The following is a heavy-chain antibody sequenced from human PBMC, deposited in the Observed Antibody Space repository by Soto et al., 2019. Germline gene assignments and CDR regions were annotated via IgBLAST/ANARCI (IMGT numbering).Heavy chain of an antibody. CDR3: ARVGRDISSGAGGPSLYYFDY. D-gene: IGHD6-13*01. CDR2: IYYSGST. V-gene: IGHV4-59*01. CDR1: GGSISSYY. J-gene: IGHJ4*02. Sequence: SETLSLTCTGSGGSISSYYWSWIRQPPGKGLEWIGYIYYSGSTNYNPSLKSRVTISVDTSKNQFSLKLSSVTAADTAVYYCARVGRDISSGAGGPSLYYFDYWGQGPLVTAPQ.